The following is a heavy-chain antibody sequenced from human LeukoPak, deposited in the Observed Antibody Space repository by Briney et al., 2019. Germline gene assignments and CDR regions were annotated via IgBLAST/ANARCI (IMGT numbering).Heavy chain of an antibody. V-gene: IGHV3-15*01. Sequence: GGSLRLSCAASGFLFINAWMSWVRQAPGKGLEWVGRIRSEIDGETTDYAAPVKGRFTISRDDSKNTLFLQMNSLKTEDTAVYYCTTGDDYWGQGTLVAVSS. J-gene: IGHJ4*02. CDR2: IRSEIDGETT. CDR3: TTGDDY. CDR1: GFLFINAW.